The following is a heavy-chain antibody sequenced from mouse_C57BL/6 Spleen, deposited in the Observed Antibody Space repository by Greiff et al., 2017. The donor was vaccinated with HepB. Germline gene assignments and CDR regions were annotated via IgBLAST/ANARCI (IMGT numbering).Heavy chain of an antibody. CDR2: IDPSDSYT. D-gene: IGHD1-1*01. J-gene: IGHJ2*01. CDR3: ARRPLTTVVATGGFDY. CDR1: GYTFTSYW. V-gene: IGHV1-69*01. Sequence: QVQLQQPGAELVMPGASVKLSCKASGYTFTSYWMHWVKQRPGQGLEWIGEIDPSDSYTNYNQKFKGKSTLTVDKSSSTAYMQLSSLTSEDSAVYYCARRPLTTVVATGGFDYWGQGTTLTVSS.